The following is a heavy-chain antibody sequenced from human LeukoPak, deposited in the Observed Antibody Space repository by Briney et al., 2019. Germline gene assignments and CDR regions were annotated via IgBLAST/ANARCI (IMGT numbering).Heavy chain of an antibody. J-gene: IGHJ4*02. Sequence: PSQTLSLSCTVSGGSISSGDNYWGWIGQPPGNGWVWIGYIYYSGSTYYNQSLKRRAIIWVDTSTNQFSLMMSSATAADTAVYYCARVRYCSSTSCYLFDYWGQGTLVTVSS. CDR1: GGSISSGDNY. V-gene: IGHV4-30-4*08. D-gene: IGHD2-2*01. CDR2: IYYSGST. CDR3: ARVRYCSSTSCYLFDY.